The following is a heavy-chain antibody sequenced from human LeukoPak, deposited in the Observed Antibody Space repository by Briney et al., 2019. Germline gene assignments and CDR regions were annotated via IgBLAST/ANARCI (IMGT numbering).Heavy chain of an antibody. Sequence: GGSLRLSCAASGFTFDDYTMHWVRQAPGKGLEWVSVIYSGGSTYYADSVKGRFTISRDNSKNTLYLQMKSLRAEDTAVYYCARERSLEIAVAGTIFDYWGQGTLVTVPS. CDR3: ARERSLEIAVAGTIFDY. J-gene: IGHJ4*02. V-gene: IGHV3-66*01. CDR2: IYSGGST. D-gene: IGHD6-19*01. CDR1: GFTFDDYT.